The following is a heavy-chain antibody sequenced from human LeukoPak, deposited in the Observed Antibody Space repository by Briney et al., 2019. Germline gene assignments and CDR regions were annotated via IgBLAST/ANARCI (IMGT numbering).Heavy chain of an antibody. D-gene: IGHD3-22*01. J-gene: IGHJ4*02. CDR2: IYYSGST. Sequence: SETLSLTCAVSGGSISSYYWNWIRQAPGKGLEWIGYIYYSGSTNYSPSLKSRVTISVDTSKNQISLKLTSVTAADTAVYYCARQHTSGYYYFDCWGQGTLVTVPP. CDR1: GGSISSYY. V-gene: IGHV4-59*08. CDR3: ARQHTSGYYYFDC.